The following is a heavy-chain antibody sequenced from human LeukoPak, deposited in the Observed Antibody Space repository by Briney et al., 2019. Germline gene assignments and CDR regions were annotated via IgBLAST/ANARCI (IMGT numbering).Heavy chain of an antibody. J-gene: IGHJ4*02. CDR3: ARSSIVVVSILDY. Sequence: GGSLRLSCAASGFPFSSYAMHWVRQAPGKGLQYVSAISSNGGSTSYANSVKGRFTISRDNSKNTLYLQMGSLRAEDMAVYYCARSSIVVVSILDYWGQGTLVTVSS. CDR2: ISSNGGST. V-gene: IGHV3-64*01. D-gene: IGHD2-2*01. CDR1: GFPFSSYA.